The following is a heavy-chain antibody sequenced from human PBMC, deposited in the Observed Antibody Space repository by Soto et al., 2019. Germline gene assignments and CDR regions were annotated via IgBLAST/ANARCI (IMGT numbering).Heavy chain of an antibody. J-gene: IGHJ4*02. Sequence: PVGSLRLSCVGSGFTFSNNAMHWVRQAPGKGLEWVAFISFDSSEIHYADSVKGRFTISRDNPSNTLFLHVNSPRADDTAVYYCAIARVADSSLDHWGQGTLVTVSS. V-gene: IGHV3-30*01. CDR3: AIARVADSSLDH. CDR1: GFTFSNNA. D-gene: IGHD3-3*01. CDR2: ISFDSSEI.